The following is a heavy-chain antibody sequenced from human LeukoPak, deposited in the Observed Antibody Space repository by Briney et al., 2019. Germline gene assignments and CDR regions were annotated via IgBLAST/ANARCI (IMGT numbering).Heavy chain of an antibody. V-gene: IGHV3-7*01. Sequence: GGSLRLSCAASGFTFSRYWLSWVRQAPGKGLEWVASIKDDGSEKYYEDSVKGRLTISRDNAKNSLYLQMNSLRAEDTAVYYCARHISGIGGEVFDYWGQGTLVTVSP. J-gene: IGHJ4*02. CDR1: GFTFSRYW. CDR3: ARHISGIGGEVFDY. CDR2: IKDDGSEK. D-gene: IGHD1-26*01.